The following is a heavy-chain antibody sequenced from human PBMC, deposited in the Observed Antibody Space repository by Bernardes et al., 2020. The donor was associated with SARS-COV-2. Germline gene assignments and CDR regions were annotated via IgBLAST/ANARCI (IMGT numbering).Heavy chain of an antibody. J-gene: IGHJ6*02. Sequence: GGSLRLSCAASGFTFSSYAMSWVRQAPGKGLEWVSSISATGGGTYYADSVQGRFTVSRDYSTNTLYLQMDSLRAEDTAIYYCAKEAYSGYLETYYFYYGMDVWGQGTTVTVSS. CDR3: AKEAYSGYLETYYFYYGMDV. CDR1: GFTFSSYA. V-gene: IGHV3-23*01. D-gene: IGHD5-12*01. CDR2: ISATGGGT.